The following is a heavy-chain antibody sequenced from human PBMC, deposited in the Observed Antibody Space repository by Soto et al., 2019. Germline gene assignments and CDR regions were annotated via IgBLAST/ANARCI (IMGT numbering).Heavy chain of an antibody. CDR3: ARGTSSGYYDFDY. V-gene: IGHV3-53*01. CDR2: IYSGGST. CDR1: GFTVSRNY. Sequence: PLVCLRLSCASSGFTVSRNYMAGVRKAPGKGLEWVSVIYSGGSTYYADSVKGRFTISRDNSKNTLYLQMNSLRAEDTAVYYCARGTSSGYYDFDYWGQGTLVTVSS. D-gene: IGHD3-22*01. J-gene: IGHJ4*02.